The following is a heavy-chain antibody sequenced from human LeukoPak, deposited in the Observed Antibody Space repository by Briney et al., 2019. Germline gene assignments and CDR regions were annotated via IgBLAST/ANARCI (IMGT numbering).Heavy chain of an antibody. CDR1: GFTFSSYG. CDR2: IWYDGSNK. D-gene: IGHD2-15*01. Sequence: PGRSLRLSCAASGFTFSSYGMHWVRQAPGKGLEWVAVIWYDGSNKYYADSVKGRFTISRDNSKNTLYLQMNSLRAEDTAVYYCARAPHCSGGSRRNWFDPWGQGTLVTVSS. J-gene: IGHJ5*02. V-gene: IGHV3-33*01. CDR3: ARAPHCSGGSRRNWFDP.